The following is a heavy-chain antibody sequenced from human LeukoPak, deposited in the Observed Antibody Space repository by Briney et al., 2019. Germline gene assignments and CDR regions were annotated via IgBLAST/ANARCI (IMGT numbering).Heavy chain of an antibody. Sequence: SETLSHTCAVSGYSISSGYYWGWIRQPPGKGLEWIGSIYHSGSTYYNPSLKSRVTISVDTSKNQFSLKLSSVTAADTAVYYCARGGWFGTPTTFDIWGQGTMVTVSS. V-gene: IGHV4-38-2*01. J-gene: IGHJ3*02. CDR2: IYHSGST. CDR1: GYSISSGYY. D-gene: IGHD3-10*01. CDR3: ARGGWFGTPTTFDI.